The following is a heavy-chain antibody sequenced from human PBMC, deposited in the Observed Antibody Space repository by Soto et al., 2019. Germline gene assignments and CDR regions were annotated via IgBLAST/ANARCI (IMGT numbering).Heavy chain of an antibody. J-gene: IGHJ4*02. CDR1: GFSLRGHW. V-gene: IGHV3-74*01. D-gene: IGHD3-10*01. CDR3: ARRRGSGDYYYFDS. Sequence: EVQLVESGGGLVQPGGSLRLSCAASGFSLRGHWMHWVRQAPGKGLEWVSVLNDDGSTTIYADSVKGRFTISRDDAKNTLHLQMDSLRVEDTALYFCARRRGSGDYYYFDSWGQGTLVTVSS. CDR2: LNDDGSTT.